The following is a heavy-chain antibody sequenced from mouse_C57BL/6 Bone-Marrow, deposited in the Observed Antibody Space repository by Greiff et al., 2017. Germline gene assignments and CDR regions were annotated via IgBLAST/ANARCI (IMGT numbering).Heavy chain of an antibody. CDR1: GYTFTSYW. CDR3: TRSWWFAY. CDR2: SYPGNSDT. V-gene: IGHV1-5*01. Sequence: VQLQQSGTVLARPGASVKMSCTTSGYTFTSYWMHWVKQRPGQGLEWIGASYPGNSDTSYNQKFKGKAKLTAVTSASTAYMELSSLTNEDSAVYYCTRSWWFAYWGQGTLVTVSA. J-gene: IGHJ3*01.